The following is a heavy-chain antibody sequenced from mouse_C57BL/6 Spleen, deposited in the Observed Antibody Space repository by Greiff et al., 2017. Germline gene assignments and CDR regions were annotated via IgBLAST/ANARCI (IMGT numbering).Heavy chain of an antibody. J-gene: IGHJ1*03. V-gene: IGHV1-82*01. CDR2: IYPGDGDT. CDR1: GYAFSSSW. Sequence: QVQLQQSGPELVKPGASVKISCKASGYAFSSSWMNWVKQRPGKGLEWIGRIYPGDGDTNYNGKFKGKATLTADKSSSTAYMQLSSLTSEDSAVYFCAREDGYYYLGYFDVWGKGTTVTVSS. D-gene: IGHD2-3*01. CDR3: AREDGYYYLGYFDV.